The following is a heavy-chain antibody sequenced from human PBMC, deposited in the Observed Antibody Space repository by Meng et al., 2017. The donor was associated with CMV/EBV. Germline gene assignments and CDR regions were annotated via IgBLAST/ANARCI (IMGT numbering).Heavy chain of an antibody. D-gene: IGHD6-6*01. CDR1: GYTFTSYG. CDR3: ARGVQLAHSGSYFDY. V-gene: IGHV1-18*01. Sequence: ASVKVSCKASGYTFTSYGISWVQQAPGQGLEWMGWISAYNGNTNYAQKLQGRVTMTTDTSTSTAYMELRSLRSDDTAVYYCARGVQLAHSGSYFDYWGQGTLVTVSS. J-gene: IGHJ4*02. CDR2: ISAYNGNT.